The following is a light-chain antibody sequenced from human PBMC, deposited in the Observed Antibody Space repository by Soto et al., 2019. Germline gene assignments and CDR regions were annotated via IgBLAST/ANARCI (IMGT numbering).Light chain of an antibody. CDR1: SSDVGSYNR. J-gene: IGLJ1*01. Sequence: QSALTQPPSVSGSPGQSVTISCTGTSSDVGSYNRASWYQQPPGTAPKLMIYEVSNRPSGVPDRFSGSKSGNTASLTISGLQAEDEADYYCSSYTSSSTFVFGTGTKVTVL. CDR2: EVS. CDR3: SSYTSSSTFV. V-gene: IGLV2-18*02.